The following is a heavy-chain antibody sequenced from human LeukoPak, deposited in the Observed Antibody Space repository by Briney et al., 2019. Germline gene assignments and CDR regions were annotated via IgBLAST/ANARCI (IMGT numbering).Heavy chain of an antibody. J-gene: IGHJ4*02. CDR1: GDCINKNSYY. CDR2: FYYSGST. D-gene: IGHD4-17*01. CDR3: ARAGYGDSDFDY. V-gene: IGHV4-39*07. Sequence: PSETLSLTCTVSGDCINKNSYYWGWIRQPPGRGLECIGSFYYSGSTYKNSSLKSRVTISVDTSKNQFSLKLSSVTAADTAVYYCARAGYGDSDFDYWGQGTLVTVSS.